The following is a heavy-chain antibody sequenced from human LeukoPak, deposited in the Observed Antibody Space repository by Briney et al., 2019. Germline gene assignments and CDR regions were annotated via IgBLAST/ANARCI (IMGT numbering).Heavy chain of an antibody. CDR3: ARRLPSGSDAFDI. J-gene: IGHJ3*02. V-gene: IGHV1-2*02. Sequence: GGSLRLSCAASGFTFSSYGMHWVRQAPGQGLEWMGWINPNSGGTNYAQKFQGRVTMTRDTSISTAYMELSRLRSDDTAVYYCARRLPSGSDAFDIWGQGTMVTVSS. D-gene: IGHD3-22*01. CDR2: INPNSGGT. CDR1: GFTFSSYG.